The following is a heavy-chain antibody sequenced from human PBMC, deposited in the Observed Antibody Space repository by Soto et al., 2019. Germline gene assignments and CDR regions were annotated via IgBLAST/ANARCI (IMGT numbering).Heavy chain of an antibody. CDR3: ARTFTPYNYGSYYFDY. CDR2: INPSGGST. Sequence: ASVKVSCKASGYTFTSYYMHWVRQAPGQGLEWMGIINPSGGSTSYAQKFQGRVTMTRDTSTSTVYMELSSLRSEDTAVYYCARTFTPYNYGSYYFDYWGQGTLVTVSS. J-gene: IGHJ4*02. CDR1: GYTFTSYY. V-gene: IGHV1-46*01. D-gene: IGHD5-18*01.